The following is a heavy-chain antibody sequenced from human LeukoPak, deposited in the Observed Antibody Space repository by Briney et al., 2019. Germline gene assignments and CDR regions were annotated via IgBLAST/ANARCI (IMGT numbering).Heavy chain of an antibody. Sequence: SVKVSCKASGGTFSSYAISWVRQAPGQGLEWMGGIIPIFGTANYAQKFQGRVTITADESTSTAYMELSSLRSEDTAVYYCARDSRTYYYDSSGYFDYWGQGTLVTVSS. D-gene: IGHD3-22*01. V-gene: IGHV1-69*13. J-gene: IGHJ4*02. CDR1: GGTFSSYA. CDR3: ARDSRTYYYDSSGYFDY. CDR2: IIPIFGTA.